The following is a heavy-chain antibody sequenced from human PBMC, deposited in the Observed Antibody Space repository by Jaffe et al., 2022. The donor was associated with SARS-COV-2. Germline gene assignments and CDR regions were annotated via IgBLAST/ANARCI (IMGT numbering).Heavy chain of an antibody. CDR2: IWYDATNK. D-gene: IGHD4-4*01. Sequence: QVHLVESGGGVVQPGGSLRLSCVGTGFRFSTYGMHWLRQAPGKGLEWVAVIWYDATNKHYGDSVKGRFTISRDNSNNIVYLQMNSLRAEDTAVYYCARDEGEGRTVYYFDSWGQGTLVTVSS. CDR1: GFRFSTYG. J-gene: IGHJ4*02. V-gene: IGHV3-33*01. CDR3: ARDEGEGRTVYYFDS.